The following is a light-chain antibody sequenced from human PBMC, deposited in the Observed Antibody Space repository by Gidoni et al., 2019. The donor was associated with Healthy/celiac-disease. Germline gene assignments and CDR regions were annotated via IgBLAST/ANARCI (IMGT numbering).Light chain of an antibody. CDR2: DAS. CDR3: QQYDNLPYT. CDR1: QDINNN. V-gene: IGKV1-33*01. Sequence: DIQMTQSPSSLSASVGDRVTITCQASQDINNNLHWYQQKPGKAPKLLIYDASNLETGVPSRFSGSGSGTDFTFTISSLQPEDIATYYCQQYDNLPYTFGQGTKLEIK. J-gene: IGKJ2*01.